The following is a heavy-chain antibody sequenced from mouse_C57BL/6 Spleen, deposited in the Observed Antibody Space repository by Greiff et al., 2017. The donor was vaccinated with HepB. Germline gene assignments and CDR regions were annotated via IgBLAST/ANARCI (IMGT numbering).Heavy chain of an antibody. J-gene: IGHJ4*01. D-gene: IGHD2-1*01. CDR3: ARNFYYGNYDAMDY. V-gene: IGHV5-17*01. CDR1: GFTFSDYG. CDR2: ISSGSSTI. Sequence: EVKLVESGGGLVKPGGSLKLSCAASGFTFSDYGMHWVRQAPEKGLEWVAYISSGSSTIYYADTVKGRFTISRDNAKNTLFLQMTSLRSEDTAMYYCARNFYYGNYDAMDYWGQGTSVTVSS.